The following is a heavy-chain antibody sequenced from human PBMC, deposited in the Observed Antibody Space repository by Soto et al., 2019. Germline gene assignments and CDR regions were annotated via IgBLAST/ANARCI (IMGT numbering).Heavy chain of an antibody. CDR1: GFTFSSYA. D-gene: IGHD4-4*01. V-gene: IGHV3-23*01. Sequence: GGSLRLPCAASGFTFSSYAMSWVRQAPGKGLEWVSGISGSGGSTDYADSVKGRFTISRDNSKNTLYLQMNSLRAEDTAVYYCAKEYYSNYGGAFDIWGQGTLVTVSS. CDR3: AKEYYSNYGGAFDI. J-gene: IGHJ3*02. CDR2: ISGSGGST.